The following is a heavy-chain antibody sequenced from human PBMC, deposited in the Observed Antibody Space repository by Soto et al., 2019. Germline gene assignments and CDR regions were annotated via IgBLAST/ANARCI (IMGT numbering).Heavy chain of an antibody. D-gene: IGHD2-8*01. CDR1: GYTFTSYG. CDR3: ARGWGLYFTNGVCYPKYYYYGMDV. Sequence: QVQLVQSGAEVKKPGASVKVSCKASGYTFTSYGISWVRQAPGQGLEWMRWISAYNGNTNYAQKLQGRVTMTTDTSTSTAYVELRRLRSDDTAVYYCARGWGLYFTNGVCYPKYYYYGMDVWGQGTTVTVSS. J-gene: IGHJ6*02. CDR2: ISAYNGNT. V-gene: IGHV1-18*01.